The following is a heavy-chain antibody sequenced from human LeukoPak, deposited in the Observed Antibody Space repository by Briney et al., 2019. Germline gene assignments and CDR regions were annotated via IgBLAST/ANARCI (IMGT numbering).Heavy chain of an antibody. V-gene: IGHV3-23*01. D-gene: IGHD6-13*01. J-gene: IGHJ4*02. CDR3: AKSSYSSNWYFLV. CDR2: ISGSGGST. Sequence: QSGGSLGLSCAASGFTFSSYAISWVRQAPGEGREWVSAISGSGGSTYYADSMKGRLTISRDNSKNTLYLQMNSLRAEDTAVYYCAKSSYSSNWYFLVWGQGTLVTVSS. CDR1: GFTFSSYA.